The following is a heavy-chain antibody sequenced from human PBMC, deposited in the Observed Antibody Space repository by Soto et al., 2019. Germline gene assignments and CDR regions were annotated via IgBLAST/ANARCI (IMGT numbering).Heavy chain of an antibody. CDR3: ARDTNCSGGSCYYYYMDV. D-gene: IGHD2-15*01. J-gene: IGHJ6*03. CDR2: IIPILGIA. CDR1: GGTFSSYT. Sequence: ASVKVSCKASGGTFSSYTISWVRQAPGQGLEWMGRIIPILGIANYAQKFQGRVTITADKSTSTAYMELSSLRSEDTAVYYCARDTNCSGGSCYYYYMDVWGKGTTVTVSS. V-gene: IGHV1-69*04.